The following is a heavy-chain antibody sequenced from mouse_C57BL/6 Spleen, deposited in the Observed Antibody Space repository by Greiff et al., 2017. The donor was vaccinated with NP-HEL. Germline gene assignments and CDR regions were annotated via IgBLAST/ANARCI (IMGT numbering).Heavy chain of an antibody. CDR1: GYAFSSYW. D-gene: IGHD2-5*01. CDR3: ARGRAYYSNRGYFDV. CDR2: IYPGDGDT. J-gene: IGHJ1*03. V-gene: IGHV1-80*01. Sequence: QVQLQQSGAELVKPGASVKISCKASGYAFSSYWMNWVKQRPGKGLEWIGQIYPGDGDTNYNGKFKGKATLTADKSSSTAYMQLSSLTSEDSAVYFCARGRAYYSNRGYFDVWGTGTTVTVSS.